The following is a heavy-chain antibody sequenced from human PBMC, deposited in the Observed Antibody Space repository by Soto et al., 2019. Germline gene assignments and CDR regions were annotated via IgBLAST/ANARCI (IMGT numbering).Heavy chain of an antibody. CDR3: ASRDPGTSVDY. J-gene: IGHJ4*02. D-gene: IGHD1-7*01. CDR1: GGSFTSNNC. Sequence: ASETLSLTGAVSGGSFTSNNCWTWVRQPPGQGLEWIGEIYRTGSTNYNPSLKSRVNISLDKSEKQISLKVTSLTAADTAVYYCASRDPGTSVDYWGQGTLVAVSS. V-gene: IGHV4-4*02. CDR2: IYRTGST.